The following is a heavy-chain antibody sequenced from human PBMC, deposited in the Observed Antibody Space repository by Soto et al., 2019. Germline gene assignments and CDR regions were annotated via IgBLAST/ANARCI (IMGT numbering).Heavy chain of an antibody. CDR2: ISGSAGTT. J-gene: IGHJ3*01. D-gene: IGHD2-15*01. Sequence: LILSGSDSGFTFRHYAMTWFRQAPGKGLEWVSGISGSAGTTYYVDCVKGRFTVSRDNSKKTLYLQMNSLRAEDTAVYYCAKDPTGYPWAWGQGTMVTGSS. CDR1: GFTFRHYA. CDR3: AKDPTGYPWA. V-gene: IGHV3-23*01.